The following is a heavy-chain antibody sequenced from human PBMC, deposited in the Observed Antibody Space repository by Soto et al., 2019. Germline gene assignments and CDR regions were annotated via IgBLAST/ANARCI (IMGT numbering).Heavy chain of an antibody. CDR1: GGTFSSYT. Sequence: QVQLVQSGAEVKKPGSSVKVSCKASGGTFSSYTISWVRQAPGQGLEWMGRIIPILGIANYAQKFQGRVTITADKSRGSACMELSRLGSADTAVYYCARQYGVYDAVGSGGMDVWGQGTTGTVSS. J-gene: IGHJ6*02. V-gene: IGHV1-69*02. CDR2: IIPILGIA. CDR3: ARQYGVYDAVGSGGMDV. D-gene: IGHD5-12*01.